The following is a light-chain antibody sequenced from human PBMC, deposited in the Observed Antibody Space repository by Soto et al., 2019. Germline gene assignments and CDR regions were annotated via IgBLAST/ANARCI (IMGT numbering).Light chain of an antibody. CDR3: QQYYSTPRT. CDR1: QSISTS. CDR2: AAS. J-gene: IGKJ1*01. Sequence: DIQMTQSPSSLSASVGDRVTISCRASQSISTSLNWYQQKPGKAPKLLIYAASTLQRGVPSSFSGSGSGTDFTLTISSLQAEDVAVYYCQQYYSTPRTFSQGTKVDIK. V-gene: IGKV1-39*01.